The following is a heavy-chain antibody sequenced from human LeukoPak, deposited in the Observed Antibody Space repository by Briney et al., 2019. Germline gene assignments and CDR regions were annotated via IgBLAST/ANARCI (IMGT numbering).Heavy chain of an antibody. D-gene: IGHD1-14*01. Sequence: GESLKISCKGSGFSFPSYWIGWVRQMPGKGLEWMGIIYPGDSDTRYSPSFQGQVTISADKSISTAYLQWSSLMASDTTMYYCARLKDHTIDCWGQGTLVTVSS. CDR2: IYPGDSDT. CDR1: GFSFPSYW. CDR3: ARLKDHTIDC. J-gene: IGHJ4*02. V-gene: IGHV5-51*03.